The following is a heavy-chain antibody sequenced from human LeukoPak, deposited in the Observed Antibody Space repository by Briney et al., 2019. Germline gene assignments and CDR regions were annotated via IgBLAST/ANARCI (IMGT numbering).Heavy chain of an antibody. V-gene: IGHV3-9*01. CDR2: ISWNSGKI. D-gene: IGHD6-25*01. Sequence: PGRSLRLSCAASGFTFEDYAMRWVRQTPGKGLEWVSGISWNSGKIGYADSVKGRFTISRDNAKNSLYLQMNSLRAEDTAFYYCAKNISPASGNGWIDGMDVWGQGTTVTVSS. CDR3: AKNISPASGNGWIDGMDV. CDR1: GFTFEDYA. J-gene: IGHJ6*02.